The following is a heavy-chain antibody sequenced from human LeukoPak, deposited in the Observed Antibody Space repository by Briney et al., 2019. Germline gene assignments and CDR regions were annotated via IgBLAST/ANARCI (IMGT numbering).Heavy chain of an antibody. CDR3: AKGVVTALGYYYYMDV. D-gene: IGHD4-23*01. CDR1: GFTFSSYA. CDR2: ISDSGVST. V-gene: IGHV3-23*01. J-gene: IGHJ6*03. Sequence: PGGSLRLSCAASGFTFSSYAMSWVRQAPGKGLEWVSGISDSGVSTYYADSVKGRFTISRDNSNNTLYLQMNSLRAEDTAVYYCAKGVVTALGYYYYMDVWGKGTTVTVSS.